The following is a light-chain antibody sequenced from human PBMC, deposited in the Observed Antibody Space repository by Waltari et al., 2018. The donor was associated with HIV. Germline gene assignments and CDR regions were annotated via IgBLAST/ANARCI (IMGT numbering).Light chain of an antibody. CDR1: SSNIAANT. CDR2: SNN. V-gene: IGLV1-44*01. CDR3: AAWDDGVNGWV. J-gene: IGLJ3*02. Sequence: QSVLTQSPSASGTPGQRVTISCSGSSSNIAANTVSWYQQFSGTAPKLLIHSNNQRPPGVTDRFSGTKSGTAASLAIIGLQSEDEADYYCAAWDDGVNGWVFGGGTKLTVL.